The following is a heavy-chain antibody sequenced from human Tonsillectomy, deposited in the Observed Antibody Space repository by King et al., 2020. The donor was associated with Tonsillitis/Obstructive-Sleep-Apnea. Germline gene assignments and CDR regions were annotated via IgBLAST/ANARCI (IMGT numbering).Heavy chain of an antibody. CDR2: INHSGSI. CDR3: ARGLVPGAISSYYYYMDV. Sequence: VQLQQWGAGLLKSSETLSLTCAVYGGSFSDYYWSWIRQPPGKGLEWIGEINHSGSINYKPSLKSRLTISVDTSKNQFSLKLRSVTAADTAVYYCARGLVPGAISSYYYYMDVWGRGTTVTVSS. D-gene: IGHD2-2*01. J-gene: IGHJ6*03. CDR1: GGSFSDYY. V-gene: IGHV4-34*01.